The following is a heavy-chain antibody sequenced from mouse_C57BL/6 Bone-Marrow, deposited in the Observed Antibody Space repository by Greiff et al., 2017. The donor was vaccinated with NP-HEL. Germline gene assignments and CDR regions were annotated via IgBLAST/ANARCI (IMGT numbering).Heavy chain of an antibody. CDR1: GYSFTVYN. Sequence: VQLQQSGPELVKPGASVKISCKASGYSFTVYNMNWVKQSHGKSLEWIGVINPNYGTTSYNQKFKGKATLTVDQYSSTAYMQLNSHTSEDSAVYYCARRATTVHYFDYWGQGTTLTVSS. CDR2: INPNYGTT. J-gene: IGHJ2*01. V-gene: IGHV1-39*01. D-gene: IGHD1-1*01. CDR3: ARRATTVHYFDY.